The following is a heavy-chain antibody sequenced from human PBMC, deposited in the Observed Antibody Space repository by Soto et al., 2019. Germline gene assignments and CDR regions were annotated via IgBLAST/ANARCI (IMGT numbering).Heavy chain of an antibody. Sequence: ASVKVSCKASGYTFTSYDINWVRQATGQGLEWMGWMNPNSGNTGYAQKFQGRVTMTRNTSISTAYMELSSLRAEDTAVYYCARDGPWSRIWQQLAVDYWGQGTLVTVSS. CDR3: ARDGPWSRIWQQLAVDY. CDR2: MNPNSGNT. CDR1: GYTFTSYD. V-gene: IGHV1-8*01. D-gene: IGHD6-13*01. J-gene: IGHJ4*02.